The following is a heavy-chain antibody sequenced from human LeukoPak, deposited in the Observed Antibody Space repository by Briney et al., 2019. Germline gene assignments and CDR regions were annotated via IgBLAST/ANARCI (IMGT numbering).Heavy chain of an antibody. V-gene: IGHV3-21*04. J-gene: IGHJ5*02. CDR2: ISSSSSYI. Sequence: GGSLRLSCAASGFTFSSYSMNWVCQAPGKGLEWVSSISSSSSYIYYADPVKGRFTISRDNSKNTLYLQMNSLRAEDTAVYYCAKDEGYYGSGSYYTPENWFDPWGQGTLVTVSS. CDR1: GFTFSSYS. CDR3: AKDEGYYGSGSYYTPENWFDP. D-gene: IGHD3-10*01.